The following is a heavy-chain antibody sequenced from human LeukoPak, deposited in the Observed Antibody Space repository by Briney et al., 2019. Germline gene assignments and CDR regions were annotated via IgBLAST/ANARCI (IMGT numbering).Heavy chain of an antibody. D-gene: IGHD4-17*01. CDR2: IYYSGST. V-gene: IGHV4-59*01. CDR1: GGSISSYY. J-gene: IGHJ3*02. CDR3: ARYDYGDYVGPYDAFDI. Sequence: PSETLSLTCTVSGGSISSYYWSWIRQPPGKGLEWIGYIYYSGSTNYNPSLKSRVTISVDTSKNQFSLKLSSVTAADTAVYYCARYDYGDYVGPYDAFDIWGQGTMVTVSS.